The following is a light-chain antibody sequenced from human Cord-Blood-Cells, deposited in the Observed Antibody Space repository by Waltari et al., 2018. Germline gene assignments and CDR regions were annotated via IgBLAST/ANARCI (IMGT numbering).Light chain of an antibody. CDR1: QSISSW. J-gene: IGKJ1*01. V-gene: IGKV1-5*01. CDR2: DAS. Sequence: DIQMTQSPSTLSASVGDRVTITCRASQSISSWLAWYQQKPGKAPKLLIYDASSLESGVPSRFSGSGSWTEFTLTISILQPDDFATYYCQQYNSYPTTFGQGTKVEIK. CDR3: QQYNSYPTT.